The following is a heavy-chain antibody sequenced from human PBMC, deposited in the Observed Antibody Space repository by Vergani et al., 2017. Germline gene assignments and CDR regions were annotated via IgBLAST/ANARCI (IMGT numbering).Heavy chain of an antibody. V-gene: IGHV3-48*03. Sequence: EVQLVESGGGLVKPGGSLRLSCAASGFTFSSYEMNWVRQAPGKGLEWVSYISSSGSTIYYADSVKGRFTISRDNAKNSLYLQMNSLRAEDTAVYYCARDASTTIFGVVTMGTFDYWGQGTLVTVSS. CDR2: ISSSGSTI. D-gene: IGHD3-3*01. CDR1: GFTFSSYE. CDR3: ARDASTTIFGVVTMGTFDY. J-gene: IGHJ4*02.